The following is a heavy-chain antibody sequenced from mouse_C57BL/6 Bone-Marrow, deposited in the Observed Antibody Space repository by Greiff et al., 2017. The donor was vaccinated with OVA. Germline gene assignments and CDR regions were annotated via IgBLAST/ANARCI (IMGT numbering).Heavy chain of an antibody. J-gene: IGHJ2*01. CDR2: TWWDDDK. V-gene: IGHV8-8*01. CDR3: ARMGTIRIGYYVDY. Sequence: QVTLKVSGPGILQPSQTLSLTCSFSGFSLSTYGMGVGWIRQPSGKGLEWLAHTWWDDDKYYNPALKSRPTIAKDTSKNHVVHKIANVNTADTATYYCARMGTIRIGYYVDYWGQGTTLTVSS. D-gene: IGHD1-1*02. CDR1: GFSLSTYGMG.